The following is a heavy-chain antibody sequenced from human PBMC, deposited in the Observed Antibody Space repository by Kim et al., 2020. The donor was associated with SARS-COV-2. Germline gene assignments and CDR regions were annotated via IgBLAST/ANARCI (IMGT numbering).Heavy chain of an antibody. D-gene: IGHD6-13*01. V-gene: IGHV1-18*01. J-gene: IGHJ5*02. CDR3: AREVAAAGRWFDP. Sequence: YAQKLQGRVTMTTDTSTSTAYMELRSLRSDDTAVYYCAREVAAAGRWFDPWGQGTPVTVSS.